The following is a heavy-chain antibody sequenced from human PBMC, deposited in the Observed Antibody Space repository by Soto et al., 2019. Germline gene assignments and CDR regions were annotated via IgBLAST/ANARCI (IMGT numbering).Heavy chain of an antibody. V-gene: IGHV4-31*03. CDR1: GGSISSAAYY. J-gene: IGHJ4*02. CDR3: AREYTYGSNFFDC. CDR2: ISHSGST. D-gene: IGHD5-18*01. Sequence: QVQLQESGPGLVKPSQTLSLTCTVSGGSISSAAYYWSWIRQHPGKGLEWIGYISHSGSTYYTPSIKSRVIITADTSKNQFSVNLTSVTAADTAFYYCAREYTYGSNFFDCWGQGALVTVSS.